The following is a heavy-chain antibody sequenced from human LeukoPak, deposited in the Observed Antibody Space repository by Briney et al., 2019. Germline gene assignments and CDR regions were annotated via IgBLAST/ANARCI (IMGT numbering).Heavy chain of an antibody. CDR2: ISAYSGKT. V-gene: IGHV1-18*01. CDR3: ARGYGGYGPHDY. CDR1: YYSFTSYG. Sequence: ASVKVSCKASYYSFTSYGISWVRQAPGQGLEWMGWISAYSGKTSYAQNLQGRVTMTKDTSTTTDYMELRSLRSDDTAVYYCARGYGGYGPHDYWGQGTLVTVSS. D-gene: IGHD5-12*01. J-gene: IGHJ4*02.